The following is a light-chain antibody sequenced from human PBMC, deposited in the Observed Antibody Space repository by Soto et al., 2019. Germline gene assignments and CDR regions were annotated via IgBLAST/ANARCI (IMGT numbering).Light chain of an antibody. V-gene: IGKV2-28*01. CDR1: QSLLHSNGYNY. CDR3: MQALQTSPT. Sequence: DIVMTQSPLSLPVTPGEPASISCRSSQSLLHSNGYNYLDWYLQKPGQSPQLLIYLGSNRASGVPERFSGSGSGTDFTLKISRVEAEDVGVYYCMQALQTSPTFGQGTKVEI. CDR2: LGS. J-gene: IGKJ1*01.